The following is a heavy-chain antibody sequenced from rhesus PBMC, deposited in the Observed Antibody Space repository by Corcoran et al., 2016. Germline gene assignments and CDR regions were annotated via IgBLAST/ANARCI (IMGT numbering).Heavy chain of an antibody. Sequence: DVQLVESGGGLVKPGGSLRLSCVASGFPFSSYERHWVRQAPGKGVEWVSVISESGGTTYYADSVKGRFTISRDNAKNSLFLQMNSLRAEDTAVYYCTRGRRSWNNYGNRFDVWGPGVLVTVSS. V-gene: IGHV3-100*02. CDR3: TRGRRSWNNYGNRFDV. CDR1: GFPFSSYE. CDR2: ISESGGTT. D-gene: IGHD1-20*01. J-gene: IGHJ5-1*01.